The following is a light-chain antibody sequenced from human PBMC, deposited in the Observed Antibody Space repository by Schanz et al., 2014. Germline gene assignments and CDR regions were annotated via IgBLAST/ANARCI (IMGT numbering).Light chain of an antibody. Sequence: QSALTQPASVSGSPGQSITISCTGTSSDVGSYNLVSWYQQLPGKAPKLMIYEVSKRPSGVSHRFSGSKSGNTASLTVSGLQAEDEATYYCCSYAGSSTHVVFGGGTKLTVL. J-gene: IGLJ2*01. CDR1: SSDVGSYNL. V-gene: IGLV2-23*02. CDR3: CSYAGSSTHVV. CDR2: EVS.